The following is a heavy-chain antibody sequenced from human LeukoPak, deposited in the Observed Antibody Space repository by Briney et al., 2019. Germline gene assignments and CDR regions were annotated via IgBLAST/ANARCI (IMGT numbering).Heavy chain of an antibody. CDR3: ARDQGDGYNH. CDR1: GYTFTSYG. D-gene: IGHD5-24*01. V-gene: IGHV1-69*13. Sequence: ASVEVSCKASGYTFTSYGISWVRQAPGQGLEWMGGIIPIFGTANYAQKFQGRVTITADESTSTAYMELSSLRSEDTAVYYCARDQGDGYNHWGQGTLVTVSS. J-gene: IGHJ4*02. CDR2: IIPIFGTA.